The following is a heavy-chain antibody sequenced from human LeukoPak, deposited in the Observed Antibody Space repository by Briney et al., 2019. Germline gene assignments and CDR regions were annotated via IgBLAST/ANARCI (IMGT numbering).Heavy chain of an antibody. Sequence: GESLKISFKGSGXSFANYCIGWVRQMPGKGLEWMGIIYPGDSDTRYSPSFQGQVTISADKSITTAYLQWSSLKASDTAMYYCATHGPNGKVLEWLFWGQGTLVTVSS. CDR3: ATHGPNGKVLEWLF. D-gene: IGHD3-3*01. V-gene: IGHV5-51*01. CDR2: IYPGDSDT. J-gene: IGHJ4*02. CDR1: GXSFANYC.